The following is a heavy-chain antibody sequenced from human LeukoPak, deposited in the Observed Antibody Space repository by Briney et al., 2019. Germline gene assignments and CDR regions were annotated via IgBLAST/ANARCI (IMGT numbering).Heavy chain of an antibody. J-gene: IGHJ4*02. CDR1: GYSISSGYY. CDR3: ARGLRQLVRSWHY. CDR2: IYHSGST. V-gene: IGHV4-38-2*02. Sequence: SETLSLTCTASGYSISSGYYWGWIRQPPGKGLEWIGSIYHSGSTYYNPSLKSRVTISVDTSKNQFSLKLSSVTAAATAVYYCARGLRQLVRSWHYWGQGTLVTVSS. D-gene: IGHD6-6*01.